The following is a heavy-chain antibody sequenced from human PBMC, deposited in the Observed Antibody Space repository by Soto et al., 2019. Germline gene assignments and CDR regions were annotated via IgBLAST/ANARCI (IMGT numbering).Heavy chain of an antibody. V-gene: IGHV3-33*01. CDR3: ARGNWNEFVFDY. CDR1: GFTFSSYG. CDR2: IWYDGSNK. J-gene: IGHJ4*02. D-gene: IGHD1-1*01. Sequence: GGSLRLSCAASGFTFSSYGMHWVRQAPGKGLEWVAVIWYDGSNKYYADSVKGRFTISRDNSKNTLYLQMNSLRAEDTAVYYCARGNWNEFVFDYWGQGTLVTVSS.